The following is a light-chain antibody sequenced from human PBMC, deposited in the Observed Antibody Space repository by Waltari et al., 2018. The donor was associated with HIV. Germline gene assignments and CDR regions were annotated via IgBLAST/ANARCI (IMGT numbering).Light chain of an antibody. CDR1: RSDVGGYNY. CDR3: SSYSSTNTLGV. J-gene: IGLJ3*02. CDR2: EVT. Sequence: QSALTQPASVSGSPGQSITISCTGARSDVGGYNYVSWYQHHPGKAPKLIIYEVTNRPSGVSNRFSGSKSGNTASLTISGLQPEDEADYYCSSYSSTNTLGVFGGGTILTVL. V-gene: IGLV2-14*01.